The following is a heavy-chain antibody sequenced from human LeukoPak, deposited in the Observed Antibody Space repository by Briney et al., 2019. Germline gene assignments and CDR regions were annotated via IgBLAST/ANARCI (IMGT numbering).Heavy chain of an antibody. CDR2: INHSGST. Sequence: SETLSLTCAVYGGSFSGYYWSWIRQPPGKGLEWIGEINHSGSTNYNPSLKSRVTISVDTSKNQFSLKLSSVTAADTAVYYCACYSSSWYYYGMDVWGQGTTVTVSS. V-gene: IGHV4-34*01. CDR3: ACYSSSWYYYGMDV. CDR1: GGSFSGYY. D-gene: IGHD6-13*01. J-gene: IGHJ6*02.